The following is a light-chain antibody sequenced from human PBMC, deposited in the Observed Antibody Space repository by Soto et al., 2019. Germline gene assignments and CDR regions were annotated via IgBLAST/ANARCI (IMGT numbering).Light chain of an antibody. V-gene: IGLV2-8*01. Sequence: QSALTQPPSASGSPGQSVTISCTGTSSDVGGSNYVSWYQQYPGRAPKLMIYEVTKRPSGVPDRFSGSKSGNTASLTVSGLQAEAEADYYCSSYAASNNFYFVFGGGTKLTVL. CDR1: SSDVGGSNY. CDR3: SSYAASNNFYFV. J-gene: IGLJ3*02. CDR2: EVT.